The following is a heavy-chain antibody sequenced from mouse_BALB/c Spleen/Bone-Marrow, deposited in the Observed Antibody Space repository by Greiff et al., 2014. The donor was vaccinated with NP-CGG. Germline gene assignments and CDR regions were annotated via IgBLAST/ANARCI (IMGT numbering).Heavy chain of an antibody. CDR1: GFNIKDTY. Sequence: EVQLQQSGAELVKPWASVKLSCTASGFNIKDTYMHWVKQRPEQGLEWIGRIDPANGNTKYDPKFQGKATITADTSSNTAYLQLSSLTSEDTAVYYCANYYYGSSLFAYWGQGTLVTVSA. V-gene: IGHV14-3*02. J-gene: IGHJ3*01. CDR3: ANYYYGSSLFAY. CDR2: IDPANGNT. D-gene: IGHD1-1*01.